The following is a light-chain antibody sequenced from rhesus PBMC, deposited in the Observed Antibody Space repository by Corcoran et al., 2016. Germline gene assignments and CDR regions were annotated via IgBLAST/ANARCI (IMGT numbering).Light chain of an antibody. CDR2: AAS. CDR1: QGISSW. V-gene: IGKV1-18*01. CDR3: QQGYTSPHS. Sequence: DIQMTQSPSSLSASVGDKVTITCRASQGISSWLAWYQQKPGKAPNLLIYAASNLESGVPSRFSGSGSGTYYTLTISSLQPDDFVTYYCQQGYTSPHSFGQGTKVEIK. J-gene: IGKJ2*01.